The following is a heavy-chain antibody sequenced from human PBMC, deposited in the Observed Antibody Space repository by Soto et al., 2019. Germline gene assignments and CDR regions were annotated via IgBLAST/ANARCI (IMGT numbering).Heavy chain of an antibody. V-gene: IGHV4-31*03. CDR3: AGHRGGNGYYLSFDS. J-gene: IGHJ4*02. D-gene: IGHD3-3*01. CDR2: MYYSGST. CDR1: GGSINSGGYY. Sequence: QVQLQESGPGLVKPSQTLSLTCTVSGGSINSGGYYWSWIRQHPGKGLGWIGYMYYSGSTQYNPSLRSRVTMSVETSTNQFSLKLSSVTAADTAVYYCAGHRGGNGYYLSFDSWGQGTLVTVSS.